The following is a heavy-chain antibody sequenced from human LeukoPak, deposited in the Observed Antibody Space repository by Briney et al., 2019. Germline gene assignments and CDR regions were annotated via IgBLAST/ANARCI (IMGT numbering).Heavy chain of an antibody. CDR1: GFTFSSYS. CDR2: ISSSSSYI. D-gene: IGHD3-22*01. Sequence: GGSLRLSCAASGFTFSSYSMNWVRQAPGKGLEWVSSISSSSSYIYYADSVKGRFTISRDNAKNSLYLQMNSLRAEDTAVYYCARDTSGSYYIDYWGQGTLVTVSS. CDR3: ARDTSGSYYIDY. J-gene: IGHJ4*02. V-gene: IGHV3-21*01.